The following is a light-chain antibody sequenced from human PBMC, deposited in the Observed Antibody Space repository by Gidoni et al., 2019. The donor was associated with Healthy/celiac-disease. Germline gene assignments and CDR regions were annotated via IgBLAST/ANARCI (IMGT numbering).Light chain of an antibody. CDR2: AAS. CDR3: LQDYSYPRT. Sequence: AIQMTQSPSSLSASVGDRVTITCRASQAIRNDLGWYQQKPGKAPKLLIFAASNLESGVPSRFSGSGSGTDFTLSISSLQPEDFGTYYCLQDYSYPRTFGQGTKVEIK. CDR1: QAIRND. V-gene: IGKV1-6*01. J-gene: IGKJ1*01.